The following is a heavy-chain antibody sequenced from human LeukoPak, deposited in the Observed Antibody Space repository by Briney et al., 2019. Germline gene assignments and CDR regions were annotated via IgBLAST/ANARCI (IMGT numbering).Heavy chain of an antibody. Sequence: GRSLRLSCAASGFTFSSYAMRWVRQAPGKGLEWVAVISYDGSNKYYADSVKGRFTISRDNSKNTLYLQMNSLRAEDTAVYYCARYLGVGTIFGVGAIGYWGQGTLVTVSS. CDR2: ISYDGSNK. V-gene: IGHV3-30*01. CDR3: ARYLGVGTIFGVGAIGY. CDR1: GFTFSSYA. J-gene: IGHJ4*02. D-gene: IGHD3-3*01.